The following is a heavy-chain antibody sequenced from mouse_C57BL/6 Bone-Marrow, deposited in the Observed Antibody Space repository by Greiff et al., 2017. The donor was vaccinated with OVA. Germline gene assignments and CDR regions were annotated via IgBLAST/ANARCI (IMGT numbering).Heavy chain of an antibody. CDR2: IDPSDSYT. V-gene: IGHV1-69*01. CDR1: GYTFTSYW. Sequence: VKLQQPGAELVMPGASVKLSCKASGYTFTSYWMHWVKQRPGQGLEWIGEIDPSDSYTNYNQKFKGKSTLTVDKSSSTAYMQLSSLTSEDSAVYYCARATMVTRYFDVWGTGTTVTVSS. D-gene: IGHD2-2*01. J-gene: IGHJ1*03. CDR3: ARATMVTRYFDV.